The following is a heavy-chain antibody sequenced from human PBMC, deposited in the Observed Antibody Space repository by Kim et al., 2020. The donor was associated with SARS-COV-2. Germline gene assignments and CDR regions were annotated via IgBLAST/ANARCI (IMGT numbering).Heavy chain of an antibody. CDR2: ISSSSSYI. CDR1: GFTFSSYS. D-gene: IGHD2-2*01. CDR3: AVVVPAAKPLDPRMDYYYYYGMDV. Sequence: GGSLRLSCAASGFTFSSYSMNWVRQAPGKGLEWVSSISSSSSYIYYADSVKGRFTISRDNAKNSLYLQMNSLRAEDTAVYYCAVVVPAAKPLDPRMDYYYYYGMDVWGQGTTVTVSS. J-gene: IGHJ6*02. V-gene: IGHV3-21*01.